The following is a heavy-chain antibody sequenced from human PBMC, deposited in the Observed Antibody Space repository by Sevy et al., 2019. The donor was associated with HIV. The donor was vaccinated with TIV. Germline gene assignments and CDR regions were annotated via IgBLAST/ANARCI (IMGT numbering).Heavy chain of an antibody. Sequence: GGSLRLSCAASGFTFSSYAMHWVRQAPGKGLEWVAVISYDGSNKYYADSVKGRFTISRDNSKNTPYLQMNSLRAEDTAVYYCARGRDGYNSWFDYWGQGTLVTVSS. V-gene: IGHV3-30-3*01. D-gene: IGHD5-12*01. CDR2: ISYDGSNK. J-gene: IGHJ4*02. CDR1: GFTFSSYA. CDR3: ARGRDGYNSWFDY.